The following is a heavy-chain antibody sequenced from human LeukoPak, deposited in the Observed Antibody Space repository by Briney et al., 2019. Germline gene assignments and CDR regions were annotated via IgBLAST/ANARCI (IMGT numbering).Heavy chain of an antibody. J-gene: IGHJ4*02. CDR3: ARLWSTDCSGGSCPHQPNY. D-gene: IGHD2-15*01. CDR2: IYTSGGT. Sequence: PSETLSLTCTVSGGSISSYYWSWIRQPAGKGLEWIGRIYTSGGTNYNPSLKSRVTMSVDTSKNQFSLKLSSVIAADTAVYYCARLWSTDCSGGSCPHQPNYWGQGTLVTVSS. CDR1: GGSISSYY. V-gene: IGHV4-4*07.